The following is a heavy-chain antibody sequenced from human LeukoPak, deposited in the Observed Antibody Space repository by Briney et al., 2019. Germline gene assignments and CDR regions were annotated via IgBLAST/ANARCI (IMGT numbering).Heavy chain of an antibody. V-gene: IGHV5-51*01. J-gene: IGHJ6*03. CDR2: IYPGDSDT. D-gene: IGHD6-19*01. CDR3: ARYSSGWTSYYYMDV. CDR1: GYSFTSYW. Sequence: GESLKISCKGSGYSFTSYWIGWVRQMPGKGLEWMGIIYPGDSDTRYSPSFQGQVTISADKSISTAYLQWSSLKASDTAMYYCARYSSGWTSYYYMDVWGKGTTVTVSS.